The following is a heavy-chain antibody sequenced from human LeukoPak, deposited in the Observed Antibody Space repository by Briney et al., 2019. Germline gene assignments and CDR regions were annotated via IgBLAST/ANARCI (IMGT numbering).Heavy chain of an antibody. J-gene: IGHJ5*02. V-gene: IGHV3-7*01. CDR1: GFSFNAFW. CDR2: IHRDGSVR. CDR3: AREDGGWLRADL. D-gene: IGHD5-24*01. Sequence: GGSLRLSCAASGFSFNAFWMSWVRQAPGKGLEWVANIHRDGSVRHYVESVRGRFTISRDNAKNSLFLQMNSLRVEDTAVCYCAREDGGWLRADLWGQGTLVTVSS.